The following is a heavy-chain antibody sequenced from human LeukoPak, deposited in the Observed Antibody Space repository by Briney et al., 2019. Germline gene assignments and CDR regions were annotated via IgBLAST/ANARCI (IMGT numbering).Heavy chain of an antibody. CDR2: INHSGST. CDR3: ARQGYDFWSGYGLKGAFDI. Sequence: SETLSLTCAVYGGSFSGYYWRWIRQPPGKGLEWIREINHSGSTNYNPSLKSRVTISVDTSKNQFSLKLSSVTAADTAVYYCARQGYDFWSGYGLKGAFDIWGQGTMVTVSS. D-gene: IGHD3-3*01. V-gene: IGHV4-34*01. CDR1: GGSFSGYY. J-gene: IGHJ3*02.